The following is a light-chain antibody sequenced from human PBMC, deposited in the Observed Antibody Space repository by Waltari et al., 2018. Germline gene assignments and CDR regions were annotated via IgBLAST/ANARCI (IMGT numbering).Light chain of an antibody. V-gene: IGLV2-14*01. CDR2: DVT. CDR3: ASHTTPSAVV. J-gene: IGLJ2*01. Sequence: QSALTQTASVSGSPGQSTTISCTGTSSAIGAYNHFSWYQQHPGKVPKLRIYDVTKRPSGVSNRFSGSKSNNTASLTISGLLAEDEADYYCASHTTPSAVVFGGGTKLTVL. CDR1: SSAIGAYNH.